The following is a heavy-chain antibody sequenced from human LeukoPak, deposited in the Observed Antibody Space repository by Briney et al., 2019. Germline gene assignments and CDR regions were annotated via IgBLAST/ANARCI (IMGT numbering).Heavy chain of an antibody. Sequence: ASVKVSCKASGYTFTGYYMHWVRQAPGQGLEWMGWINPNSGGTNYAQKSQGRVTMTRDTSISTAYMELSRLRSDDTAVYYCARVFNWNFDWFDPWGQGTLVTVSS. CDR2: INPNSGGT. CDR1: GYTFTGYY. J-gene: IGHJ5*02. CDR3: ARVFNWNFDWFDP. V-gene: IGHV1-2*02. D-gene: IGHD1-7*01.